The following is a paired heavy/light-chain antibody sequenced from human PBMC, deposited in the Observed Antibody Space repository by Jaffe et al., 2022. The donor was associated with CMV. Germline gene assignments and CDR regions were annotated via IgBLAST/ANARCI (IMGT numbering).Light chain of an antibody. V-gene: IGLV2-14*03. Sequence: QSALTQPASVSGSPGQSITISCTGTSSDVGGYNYVSWYQQHPGKAPKALIYDVTNRPSGISDRFTGSKSGNTASLTISGLRAEDEANYYCSSYTSSITQVFGTGTKVTVL. J-gene: IGLJ1*01. CDR3: SSYTSSITQV. CDR1: SSDVGGYNY. CDR2: DVT.
Heavy chain of an antibody. CDR3: ARGRSGGVWGSYRDFNN. J-gene: IGHJ4*02. CDR1: GGTFSSYA. V-gene: IGHV1-69*01. D-gene: IGHD3-16*02. Sequence: QVQLVQSGAEVKKPGSSVKVSCKASGGTFSSYAFSWVRQAPGQGLEWMGGIIPAFGTPNYAQNFQGRVTITADESTSTAYMELDSLRSDDTAVYYCARGRSGGVWGSYRDFNNWGQGTLVTVSS. CDR2: IIPAFGTP.